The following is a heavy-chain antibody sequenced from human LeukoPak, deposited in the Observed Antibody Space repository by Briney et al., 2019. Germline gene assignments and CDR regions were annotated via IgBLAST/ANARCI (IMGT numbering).Heavy chain of an antibody. V-gene: IGHV1-2*02. J-gene: IGHJ4*02. D-gene: IGHD2-2*02. CDR3: ARIPPYCTSTSCYNDY. CDR1: GYTFTIYY. CDR2: INPNSGAT. Sequence: ASVKLSCTASGYTFTIYYMHWVRQAPGQGLEWMGWINPNSGATSYAQRFQGRVTMTRDTSIRTAYMELSGLTSDYTGVYYGARIPPYCTSTSCYNDYWGQGNLVTVSS.